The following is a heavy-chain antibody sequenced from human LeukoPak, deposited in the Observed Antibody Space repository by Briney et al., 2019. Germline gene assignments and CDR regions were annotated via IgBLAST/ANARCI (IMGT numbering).Heavy chain of an antibody. J-gene: IGHJ5*02. CDR2: ISGSGGST. CDR3: AKGGGIAAAGKHHWFDP. Sequence: GGSLRLSCAASGFTFSSYAMSWVRQAPGKGLEWVSAISGSGGSTYYADSVKGRFTISRDNSKNRLYLQMNSLRAEDTAVYYCAKGGGIAAAGKHHWFDPWGQGTLVTVSS. D-gene: IGHD6-13*01. CDR1: GFTFSSYA. V-gene: IGHV3-23*01.